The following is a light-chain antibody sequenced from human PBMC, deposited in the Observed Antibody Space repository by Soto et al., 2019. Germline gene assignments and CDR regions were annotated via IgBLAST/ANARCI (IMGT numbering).Light chain of an antibody. CDR3: CSYIRGDTWV. J-gene: IGLJ3*02. CDR1: NNDVGGYNF. CDR2: GVS. V-gene: IGLV2-14*01. Sequence: QSVLTQPASVSGSPGQSITISCTGTNNDVGGYNFVSWYQQHPGKAPRLMIYGVSDRPSGVSYRFSGSKSGNTASLTISGLQAEDEADYYCCSYIRGDTWVFGGGTKVTVL.